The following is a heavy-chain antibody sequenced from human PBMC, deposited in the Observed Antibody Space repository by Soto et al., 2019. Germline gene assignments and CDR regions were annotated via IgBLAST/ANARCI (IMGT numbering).Heavy chain of an antibody. J-gene: IGHJ4*02. D-gene: IGHD2-2*01. CDR2: IDWEDDK. CDR3: ARRAAYSTSYFFDY. CDR1: GFSLRASGMC. Sequence: SGPTLVNPTQTLTLTCSFTGFSLRASGMCVSWIRQLPGKALEWLALIDWEDDKFYNTSLRSRLTISRDTSKNQVILTMTNMDLVDTATYYCARRAAYSTSYFFDYWGQGSLVTVSS. V-gene: IGHV2-70*13.